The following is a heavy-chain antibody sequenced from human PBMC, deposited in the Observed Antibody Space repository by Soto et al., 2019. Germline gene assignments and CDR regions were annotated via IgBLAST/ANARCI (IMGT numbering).Heavy chain of an antibody. CDR1: GDTFGRFT. CDR3: ARDPSTINKLIGVWFDP. Sequence: SVKVSCKASGDTFGRFTINWVRQAPGQGLEWMGGIKPISDITNYAQRFQGRVTFTADASTSTVYLELSSLRSEDTAMYYCARDPSTINKLIGVWFDPWGQGTLVTVS. J-gene: IGHJ5*02. CDR2: IKPISDIT. D-gene: IGHD4-4*01. V-gene: IGHV1-69*13.